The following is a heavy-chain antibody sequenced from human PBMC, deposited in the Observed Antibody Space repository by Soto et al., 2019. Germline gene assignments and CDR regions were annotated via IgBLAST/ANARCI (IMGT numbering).Heavy chain of an antibody. J-gene: IGHJ3*02. Sequence: QVQLQESGPGLVKPSGTLSLTCAVSGGSISSSYWWSWVRHPPGKGLEWIGEIYHSGSTNYNPSLKSRVTISVDKSKNQFFLKLSSVTAADTAVYYYASPATMKAPDAFDIWGQGTMVTVSS. CDR2: IYHSGST. CDR1: GGSISSSYW. V-gene: IGHV4-4*02. D-gene: IGHD5-12*01. CDR3: ASPATMKAPDAFDI.